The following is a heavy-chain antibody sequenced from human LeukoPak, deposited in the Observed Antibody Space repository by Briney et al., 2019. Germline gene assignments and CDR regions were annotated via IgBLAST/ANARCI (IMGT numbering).Heavy chain of an antibody. D-gene: IGHD3-22*01. CDR3: ARLKYYYDSSGYRAEYFQH. CDR1: GGSISSSSYY. J-gene: IGHJ1*01. CDR2: IHYSGST. Sequence: SETLSLTCTVSGGSISSSSYYWGWIRQPPGKGLEWIGSIHYSGSTNYNPSLKSRVTISVYTSKNQFSLKLSSVTAADTAVYYCARLKYYYDSSGYRAEYFQHWGQGTLVTVSS. V-gene: IGHV4-39*07.